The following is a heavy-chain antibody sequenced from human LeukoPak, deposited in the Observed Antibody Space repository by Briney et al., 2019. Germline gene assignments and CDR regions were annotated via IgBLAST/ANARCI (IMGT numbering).Heavy chain of an antibody. J-gene: IGHJ4*02. CDR1: GFTFSSYA. CDR2: ISGSGGST. Sequence: GGSLRLSCAASGFTFSSYAMSWVRQAPGKGLEWVSGISGSGGSTYYADSVKGRFTLSRDNSKNTLYLQINSLRAEDTAVYYCAKRAHTGSYYAAFDYWGQGTLVTVSS. V-gene: IGHV3-23*01. CDR3: AKRAHTGSYYAAFDY. D-gene: IGHD1-26*01.